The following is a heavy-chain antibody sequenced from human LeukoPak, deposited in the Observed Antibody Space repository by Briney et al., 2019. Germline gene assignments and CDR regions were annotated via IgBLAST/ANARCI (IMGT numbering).Heavy chain of an antibody. J-gene: IGHJ6*02. V-gene: IGHV5-51*01. CDR3: ARQDKQLDYYYYGMDV. D-gene: IGHD6-13*01. CDR1: GYSFTSYW. CDR2: IYPGDSDT. Sequence: GESLKISCKGSGYSFTSYWIGWVRQMPGKGLEWMGIIYPGDSDTRYSPSFQGQVTISPDKSLSTAYLQWSSLNASVTAMYYCARQDKQLDYYYYGMDVWGQGTTVTVSS.